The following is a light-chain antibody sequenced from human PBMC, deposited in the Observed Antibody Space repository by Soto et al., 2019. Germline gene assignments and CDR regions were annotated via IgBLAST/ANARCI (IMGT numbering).Light chain of an antibody. CDR2: AAS. CDR3: QQSYSTPSIT. Sequence: DIQITHSPSSLSASVLYRVTITCQASQSISSYLNWYQQKPGKAPKLLIYAASSLQSGVPSRFSGSGSGTDFTLTISSLQPEDFATYYCQQSYSTPSITFGQGTRLEIK. V-gene: IGKV1-39*01. CDR1: QSISSY. J-gene: IGKJ5*01.